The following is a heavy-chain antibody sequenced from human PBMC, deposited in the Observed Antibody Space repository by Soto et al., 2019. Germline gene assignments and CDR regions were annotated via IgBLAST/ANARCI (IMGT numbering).Heavy chain of an antibody. V-gene: IGHV1-18*01. J-gene: IGHJ3*02. CDR3: ARANPAEKENAFDI. CDR1: GYTFTSYG. Sequence: ASVKVSCKASGYTFTSYGISWVRQAPGQGLEWMGWISAYNGNTNYAQKLQGRVTMTTDTSTSTAYMELRSLRSDDTAVYYCARANPAEKENAFDIWGQGTMVTVSS. CDR2: ISAYNGNT.